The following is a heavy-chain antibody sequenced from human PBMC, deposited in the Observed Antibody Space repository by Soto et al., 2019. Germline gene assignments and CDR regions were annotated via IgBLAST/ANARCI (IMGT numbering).Heavy chain of an antibody. D-gene: IGHD4-17*01. J-gene: IGHJ2*01. Sequence: QVQLVQSGAEVKKPGSSVKVSCKASGGTFSRYAISWVRQAPGQGLEWMGGIIPIFGTTNYAQKFQARVTITADKSTSTAYMELSSLRSEDTAVYYCAGRAGARYGGNSEDWYVDLWGRRTPVTVSS. CDR2: IIPIFGTT. V-gene: IGHV1-69*06. CDR1: GGTFSRYA. CDR3: AGRAGARYGGNSEDWYVDL.